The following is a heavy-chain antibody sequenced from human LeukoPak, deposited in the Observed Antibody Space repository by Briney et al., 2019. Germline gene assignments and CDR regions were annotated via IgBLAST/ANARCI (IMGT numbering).Heavy chain of an antibody. CDR2: TYYRSTWYN. CDR3: ARRLTQYDCFDP. CDR1: GNGVSSNSVT. V-gene: IGHV6-1*01. J-gene: IGHJ5*02. D-gene: IGHD2-2*01. Sequence: SQTLSLTCAISGNGVSSNSVTWNWIRQSPSRGLEWLGRTYYRSTWYNDYAVSVRGRITVNPDTSKNQFSLHLNSVTPEDTAVYYCARRLTQYDCFDPWGQGILVTVSS.